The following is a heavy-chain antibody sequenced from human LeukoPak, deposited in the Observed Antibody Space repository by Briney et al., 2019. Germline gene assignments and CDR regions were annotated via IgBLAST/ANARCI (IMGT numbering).Heavy chain of an antibody. CDR3: ARQGFGVITTFDY. V-gene: IGHV4-38-2*01. CDR2: IYHSGST. J-gene: IGHJ4*02. CDR1: GYSISSGYY. D-gene: IGHD3-22*01. Sequence: KPSETLSLTCAVSGYSISSGYYWGWIRQPPGKGLEWIGSIYHSGSTYYNPSLKSRVTISVDTSKNQFSLKLSSVTAADTAVYYCARQGFGVITTFDYWGQGTLVTVSS.